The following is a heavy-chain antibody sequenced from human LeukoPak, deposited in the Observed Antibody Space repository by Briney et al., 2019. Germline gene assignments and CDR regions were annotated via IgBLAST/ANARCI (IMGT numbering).Heavy chain of an antibody. D-gene: IGHD1-20*01. CDR3: AKGTSYNWNDGWFDP. CDR1: GFTFSGSG. CDR2: IRNDGTNK. V-gene: IGHV3-30*02. J-gene: IGHJ5*02. Sequence: GGSLRLSCAASGFTFSGSGMHWVRQAPGKGLEWVAFIRNDGTNKYYAESVRGRFTISRDNSKNTLYLQMNSLRAEDTAVYYCAKGTSYNWNDGWFDPWGNGILVTVSS.